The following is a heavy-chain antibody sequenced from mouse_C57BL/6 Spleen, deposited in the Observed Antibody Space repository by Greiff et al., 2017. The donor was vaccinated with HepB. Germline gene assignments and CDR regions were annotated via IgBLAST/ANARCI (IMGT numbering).Heavy chain of an antibody. V-gene: IGHV2-6*01. CDR2: IWGVGST. J-gene: IGHJ4*01. D-gene: IGHD2-3*01. CDR1: GFSLTSYG. CDR3: ARDGYYVGGAMDY. Sequence: VQLQESGPGLVAPSQSLSITCTVSGFSLTSYGVDWVRQSPGKGLEWLGVIWGVGSTNYNSALKSRLSISKDNSKSQVFLKMNSLQTDDTAMYYCARDGYYVGGAMDYWGQGTSVTVSS.